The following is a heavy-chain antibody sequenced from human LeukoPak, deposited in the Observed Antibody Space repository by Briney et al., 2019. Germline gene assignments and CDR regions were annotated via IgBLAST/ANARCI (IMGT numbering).Heavy chain of an antibody. V-gene: IGHV5-51*01. CDR3: ARNPSNHGSGRYYYYYGMDV. CDR2: IYPGDSDT. D-gene: IGHD3-10*01. Sequence: GESLKISCQGSGYSFTSYWIGWVRQMPGKGLEWMGIIYPGDSDTRYSPSFQGQVTISADKSISTAYLQWSSLKASDTAMYYCARNPSNHGSGRYYYYYGMDVWGQRTTVTVSS. CDR1: GYSFTSYW. J-gene: IGHJ6*02.